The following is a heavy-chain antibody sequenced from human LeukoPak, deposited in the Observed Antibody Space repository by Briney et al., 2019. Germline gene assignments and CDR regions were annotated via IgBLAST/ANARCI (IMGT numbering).Heavy chain of an antibody. Sequence: SQTLSLTCTVSGGSISSGGYYWGWIRQPPGKGLEWIGYIYHSGSTYYNPSLKSRVTISVDRSKNQFSLKLSSVTAADTAVYYCARGSGYYDFWSPDALHWFDPWGQGTLVTVSS. D-gene: IGHD3-3*01. CDR3: ARGSGYYDFWSPDALHWFDP. V-gene: IGHV4-30-2*01. CDR1: GGSISSGGYY. J-gene: IGHJ5*02. CDR2: IYHSGST.